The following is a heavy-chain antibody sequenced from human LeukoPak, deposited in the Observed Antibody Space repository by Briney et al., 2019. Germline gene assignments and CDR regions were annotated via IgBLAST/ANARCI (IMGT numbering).Heavy chain of an antibody. D-gene: IGHD6-13*01. J-gene: IGHJ4*02. V-gene: IGHV3-30*18. CDR1: VFTFIKYC. Sequence: GRALRLSCAASVFTFIKYCMYGVRQAPAKGLEWVEVISYDGSFKDYEDYVQRRFTISRENSKTTMHLQMSSLRTEDTAVYYCAKDKRSNYFDYWGQGTLVTVSS. CDR3: AKDKRSNYFDY. CDR2: ISYDGSFK.